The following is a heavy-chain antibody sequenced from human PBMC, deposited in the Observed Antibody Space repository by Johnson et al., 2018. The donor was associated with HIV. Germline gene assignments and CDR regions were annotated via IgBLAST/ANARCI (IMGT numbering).Heavy chain of an antibody. CDR1: GFTFSGSA. J-gene: IGHJ3*01. CDR2: IRGRANTYAT. V-gene: IGHV3-73*02. D-gene: IGHD5-18*01. Sequence: EVQLVESGGGLVQPGGSLELSCAASGFTFSGSAMHWVRQASGKGLEWVGRIRGRANTYATAYAASLKGSFTISRDDSTNTAYLQMNSLRAEDTAVYYCARLPSGYSRDGFNVWGQGTMVTLSS. CDR3: ARLPSGYSRDGFNV.